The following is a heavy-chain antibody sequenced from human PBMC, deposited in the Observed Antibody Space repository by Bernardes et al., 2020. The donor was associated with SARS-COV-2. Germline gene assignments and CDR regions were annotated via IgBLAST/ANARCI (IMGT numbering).Heavy chain of an antibody. CDR1: GFTFSGYW. CDR2: VNPDGSGP. V-gene: IGHV3-74*01. J-gene: IGHJ6*02. Sequence: GYLSLSCVGSGFTFSGYWMHWVRPAPGQGPVWVSRVNPDGSGPIYADSVKGRFTISRDNAKNTVYLQMNSLRLDDTAVYYCTRKYGHSYGMDVWGQGTTVIVSS. CDR3: TRKYGHSYGMDV. D-gene: IGHD2-8*01.